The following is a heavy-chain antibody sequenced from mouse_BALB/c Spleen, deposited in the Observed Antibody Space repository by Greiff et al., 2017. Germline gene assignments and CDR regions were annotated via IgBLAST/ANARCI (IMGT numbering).Heavy chain of an antibody. D-gene: IGHD2-14*01. CDR1: GFTFSSYA. J-gene: IGHJ3*01. CDR2: ISSGGSYT. CDR3: ARARYRYAFAY. V-gene: IGHV5-9-4*01. Sequence: EVQLVESGGGLVKPGGSLKLSCAASGFTFSSYAMSWVRQSPEKRLEWVAEISSGGSYTYYPDTVTGRFTISRDNAKNTLYLEMSSLRSEDTAMYYCARARYRYAFAYWGQGTLVTVSA.